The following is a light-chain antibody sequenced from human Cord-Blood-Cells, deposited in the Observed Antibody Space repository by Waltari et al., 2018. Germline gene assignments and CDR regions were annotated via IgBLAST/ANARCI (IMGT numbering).Light chain of an antibody. CDR2: DVS. Sequence: QSALTQPASVSGSPGQSITISCTGTSSDVGGYNYVSWYQQHPGKAPKLMIYDVSNRPSCVFNRFAGSKSGNTASLTIAGLQAEYEADYYCSSYTSSSTVVFGGGTKLTVL. CDR1: SSDVGGYNY. V-gene: IGLV2-14*01. J-gene: IGLJ2*01. CDR3: SSYTSSSTVV.